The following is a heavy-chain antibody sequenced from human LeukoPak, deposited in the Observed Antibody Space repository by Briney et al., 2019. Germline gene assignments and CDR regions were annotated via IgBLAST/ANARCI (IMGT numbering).Heavy chain of an antibody. CDR1: GYTFTVYY. D-gene: IGHD3-10*01. J-gene: IGHJ3*02. CDR2: INPNSGDT. V-gene: IGHV1-2*02. CDR3: ARNIWFGESADAFDI. Sequence: ASVKPSCKASGYTFTVYYMHWVRKAPGQGLEWMGWINPNSGDTYYAPKFQGRVTMTRDKSIRTAYMELSRLTSDDTAVYYCARNIWFGESADAFDIWGQGTMVTVSS.